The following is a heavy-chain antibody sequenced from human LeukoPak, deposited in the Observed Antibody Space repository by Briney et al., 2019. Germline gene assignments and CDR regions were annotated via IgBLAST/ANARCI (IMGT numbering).Heavy chain of an antibody. CDR3: ARVPGGHSGSYSRAFDI. CDR1: GYTFTSYG. J-gene: IGHJ3*02. Sequence: ASVKVSCKASGYTFTSYGISWVRQAPGQGLEWMGWISAYNGNTNYAQKIQGRVTMTTDTSTSTAYMELRSLRSDDTAVYYSARVPGGHSGSYSRAFDIWGQGTMVTVSS. D-gene: IGHD1-26*01. V-gene: IGHV1-18*01. CDR2: ISAYNGNT.